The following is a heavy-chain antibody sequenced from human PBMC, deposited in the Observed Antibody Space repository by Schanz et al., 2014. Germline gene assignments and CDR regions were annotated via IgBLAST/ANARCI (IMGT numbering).Heavy chain of an antibody. D-gene: IGHD2-2*01. CDR1: GYSFSTYA. V-gene: IGHV7-4-1*02. J-gene: IGHJ4*02. CDR3: ARGYCAGTSCTIFDY. CDR2: INTKTGNP. Sequence: QVHLVQSESELKNPGASVKVSCKTSGYSFSTYAMNWVRQAPGQGLEWMGWINTKTGNPTYAQEFKGRFVITFENSVSTAHMQLTNLKADDTAVFYCARGYCAGTSCTIFDYWGQGTLVTVSS.